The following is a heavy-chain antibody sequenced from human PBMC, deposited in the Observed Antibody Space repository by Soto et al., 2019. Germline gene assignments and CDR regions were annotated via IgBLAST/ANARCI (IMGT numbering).Heavy chain of an antibody. CDR1: GGSISSGDYY. V-gene: IGHV4-30-4*01. D-gene: IGHD3-22*01. J-gene: IGHJ5*02. CDR3: ARARGLFPPGWFDP. Sequence: QVQLQESGPGLVKPSQTLSLTCTVSGGSISSGDYYWSWIRQPPGKGLEWIGYIYYSGSTYYNPSLKSRVTXXVXTXXNQFSLKLSSVTAADTAVYYCARARGLFPPGWFDPWGQGTLVTVSS. CDR2: IYYSGST.